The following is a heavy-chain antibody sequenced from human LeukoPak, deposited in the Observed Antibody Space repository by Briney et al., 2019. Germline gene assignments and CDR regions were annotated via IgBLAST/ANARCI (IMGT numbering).Heavy chain of an antibody. CDR3: ARDYNC. Sequence: GVSLRLSCSASGSTFTDYYMSWIRQAPGKGLEWVSYISPSGTVIYYGDSVKGRFTISRDNAKKSLYLQMNSLRAEDTAVYYCARDYNCWGQGTLVTVSS. CDR2: ISPSGTVI. D-gene: IGHD3-10*01. V-gene: IGHV3-11*01. J-gene: IGHJ4*02. CDR1: GSTFTDYY.